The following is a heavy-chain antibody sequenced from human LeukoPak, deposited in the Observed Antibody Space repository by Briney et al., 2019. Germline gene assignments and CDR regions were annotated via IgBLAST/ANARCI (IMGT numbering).Heavy chain of an antibody. J-gene: IGHJ4*02. D-gene: IGHD2-2*01. V-gene: IGHV4-39*07. CDR1: GGSISSSSYY. CDR2: IYYSGST. CDR3: AIVGCSSTSCYLDY. Sequence: SETLSLSCTVSGGSISSSSYYWGWIRQPPGKGLEWIGSIYYSGSTYYNPSLKSRVTISVDTSKNQFSLKLTSVTAADTAVYYCAIVGCSSTSCYLDYWGQGTLVTVPS.